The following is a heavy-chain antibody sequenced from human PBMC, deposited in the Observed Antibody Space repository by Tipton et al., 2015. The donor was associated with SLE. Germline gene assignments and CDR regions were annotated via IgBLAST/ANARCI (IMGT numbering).Heavy chain of an antibody. D-gene: IGHD5-12*01. V-gene: IGHV3-48*03. CDR1: GFTFSLYD. CDR2: ISRSGNTI. Sequence: VQSGGSLRLSCTASGFTFSLYDMNWVRQAPGKGLEWVSYISRSGNTIYYADSVRGRFTVSRDNAENSLDLQLNSLRADDTAVYFCTRDMGYDPYWYFDLWGRGTLVSVSS. CDR3: TRDMGYDPYWYFDL. J-gene: IGHJ2*01.